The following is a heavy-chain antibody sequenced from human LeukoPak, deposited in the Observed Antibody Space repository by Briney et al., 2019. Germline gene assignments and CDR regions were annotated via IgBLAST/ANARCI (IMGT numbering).Heavy chain of an antibody. J-gene: IGHJ4*02. D-gene: IGHD6-13*01. Sequence: PGGSLRLSCAASGFIFSSYWMHWVRQVPGKGLVWVSRINTDGSITSYADSVKGRFTISRDNAKNTLYLQMNSLRAEDTAVYYCAKDRRMGSSWYGLIDYWGQGTLATVSS. CDR2: INTDGSIT. CDR3: AKDRRMGSSWYGLIDY. CDR1: GFIFSSYW. V-gene: IGHV3-74*01.